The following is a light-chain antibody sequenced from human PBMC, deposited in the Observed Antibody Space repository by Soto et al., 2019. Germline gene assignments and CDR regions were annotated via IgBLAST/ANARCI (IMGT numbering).Light chain of an antibody. Sequence: SYELTQPPSVSVSPGQTAIITCSGDKLGNKYTCWYQQKPGQSPVLVIYQDNKRPSGITERFSGSNSGNTATLTISGTQAMDEADYYCQAWDSRSYVVFGGGTKVTVL. V-gene: IGLV3-1*01. CDR3: QAWDSRSYVV. CDR2: QDN. CDR1: KLGNKY. J-gene: IGLJ3*02.